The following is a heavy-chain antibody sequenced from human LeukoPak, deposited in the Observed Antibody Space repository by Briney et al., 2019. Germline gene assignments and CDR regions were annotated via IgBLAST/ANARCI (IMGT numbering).Heavy chain of an antibody. CDR3: ARDGGLTVVTLDNWFDP. D-gene: IGHD4-23*01. J-gene: IGHJ5*02. Sequence: SVKVSCKASGGTFSSYAISWVRQAPGQGLEWMGRIIPILGIANYAQKFQGRVTITADKSTSTAYMELSSLRSEDTAVYYCARDGGLTVVTLDNWFDPWGQGTLVTVSS. CDR2: IIPILGIA. CDR1: GGTFSSYA. V-gene: IGHV1-69*04.